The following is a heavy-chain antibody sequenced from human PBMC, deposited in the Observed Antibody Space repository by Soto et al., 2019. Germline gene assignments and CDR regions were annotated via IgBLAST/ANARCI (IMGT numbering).Heavy chain of an antibody. V-gene: IGHV4-30-2*05. CDR3: ARGIQEGFDP. D-gene: IGHD5-18*01. CDR2: IFHGGST. J-gene: IGHJ5*02. CDR1: GAPITWGDYS. Sequence: SETLSLTCAISGAPITWGDYSWNWIRQPPGKGLEWIGYIFHGGSTHYNPSLKSRVTISLDPSKNQFSLTMTSVTDADTAVYSCARGIQEGFDPWGQGTLVTVSS.